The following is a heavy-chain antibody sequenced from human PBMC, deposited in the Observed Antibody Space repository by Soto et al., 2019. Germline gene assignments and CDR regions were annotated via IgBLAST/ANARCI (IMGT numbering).Heavy chain of an antibody. D-gene: IGHD1-26*01. CDR2: ISGYNGDT. J-gene: IGHJ6*02. CDR3: AKNGKPPYYYYGMDV. V-gene: IGHV1-18*01. CDR1: GYTFSRYG. Sequence: QGQLVQSGPEVKKPGASVKVSCKASGYTFSRYGISWVRQAPGQGLEWMGWISGYNGDTKCAQKVQGRVTMTIDTSTYTAYMVLRSPTSHDTAIYYCAKNGKPPYYYYGMDVWGPETTVTVS.